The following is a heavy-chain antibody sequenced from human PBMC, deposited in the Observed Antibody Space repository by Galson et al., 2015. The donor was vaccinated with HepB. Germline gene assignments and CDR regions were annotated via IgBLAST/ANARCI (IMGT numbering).Heavy chain of an antibody. CDR2: ISYDGSNK. J-gene: IGHJ6*02. D-gene: IGHD5-18*01. CDR3: AKGGVDTAMVTSSGMDV. V-gene: IGHV3-30*18. CDR1: GFTFSSYG. Sequence: SLRLSCAASGFTFSSYGMHWVRQAPGKGLEWVAVISYDGSNKYYADSVKGRFTISRDNSKNTLYLQMNSLRAEDTAVYYCAKGGVDTAMVTSSGMDVWGQGTTVTVSS.